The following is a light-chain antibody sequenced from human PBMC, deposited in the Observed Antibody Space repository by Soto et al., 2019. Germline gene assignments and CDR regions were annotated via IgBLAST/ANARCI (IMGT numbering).Light chain of an antibody. CDR3: QKFSTAPHT. CDR1: HDISVY. Sequence: DIQMTQSTSSLSESVGYRVTLTCRASHDISVYLAWYQQKPVKVPKLLIYSASTLQSRVPSRLSGSGSGTDFTLTISRLQPEYFATYYCQKFSTAPHTFGQGTRREIK. J-gene: IGKJ5*01. CDR2: SAS. V-gene: IGKV1-27*01.